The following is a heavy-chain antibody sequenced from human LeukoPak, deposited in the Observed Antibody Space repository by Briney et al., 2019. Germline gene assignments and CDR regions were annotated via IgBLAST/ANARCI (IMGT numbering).Heavy chain of an antibody. CDR3: ARVAYGNNATPFDH. D-gene: IGHD4-11*01. CDR1: GYIFTDYY. Sequence: ASVKVSCKASGYIFTDYYIHWVRQAPVQGPEWMGRINPNSGDTDSAQKFQGRVTMTRVTSITTVYMEMRRLTSDDTAVYYCARVAYGNNATPFDHWGQGTLVIVSS. V-gene: IGHV1-2*06. CDR2: INPNSGDT. J-gene: IGHJ4*02.